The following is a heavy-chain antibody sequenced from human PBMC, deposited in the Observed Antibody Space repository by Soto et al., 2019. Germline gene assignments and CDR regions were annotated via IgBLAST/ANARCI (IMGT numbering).Heavy chain of an antibody. V-gene: IGHV1-2*04. D-gene: IGHD1-26*01. CDR3: ARGGSLYWYFDL. CDR1: GYTFTGYY. CDR2: INPNSGGT. Sequence: ASVKVSCKASGYTFTGYYMHCVRQAPGQGLEWMGWINPNSGGTNYAQKFQGWVTMTRDTSISTAYMELTSLTAEDSAVYYCARGGSLYWYFDLWGRGTLVTAPQ. J-gene: IGHJ2*01.